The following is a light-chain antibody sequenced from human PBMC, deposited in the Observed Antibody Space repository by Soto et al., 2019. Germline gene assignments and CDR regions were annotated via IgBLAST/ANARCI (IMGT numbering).Light chain of an antibody. J-gene: IGKJ2*01. CDR2: DAS. V-gene: IGKV1-5*01. CDR1: QTIYTW. CDR3: QQYNDYLPYT. Sequence: DPQMTQSPSTLSASVGDTVTITCRASQTIYTWLAWYQQKPGKAPKVIIYDASTLESGVPSRFSGSGSGTEFTLTIRGLQPDDFATYYCQQYNDYLPYTFGQGTKVQIK.